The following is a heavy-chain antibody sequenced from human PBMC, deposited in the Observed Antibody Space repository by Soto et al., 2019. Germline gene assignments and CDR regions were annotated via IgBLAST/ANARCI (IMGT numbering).Heavy chain of an antibody. D-gene: IGHD3-3*01. Sequence: PGGSLRLSCAASGFTFSSYAMSWVRQAPGKGLEWVSAISGSGGSTYYADSVKGRFTISRDNSKNTLYLQMNSLRAEDTAVYYCARVPHYDFWSGYFDDWGQGSLVTVSS. V-gene: IGHV3-23*01. J-gene: IGHJ4*02. CDR3: ARVPHYDFWSGYFDD. CDR1: GFTFSSYA. CDR2: ISGSGGST.